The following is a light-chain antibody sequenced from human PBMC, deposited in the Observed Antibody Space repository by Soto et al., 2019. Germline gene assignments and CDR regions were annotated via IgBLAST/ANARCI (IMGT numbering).Light chain of an antibody. CDR3: QQYGSSPRT. CDR1: QSVSSSY. V-gene: IGKV3-20*01. Sequence: EIVLTQSPGTLSLSPGERASLSCRASQSVSSSYLAWYQQQPGQAPRLLIYDASSRATGIPDRFSGSGSGTDFTLTISRLEPEDCAVYYCQQYGSSPRTFGQGTKVEIK. J-gene: IGKJ1*01. CDR2: DAS.